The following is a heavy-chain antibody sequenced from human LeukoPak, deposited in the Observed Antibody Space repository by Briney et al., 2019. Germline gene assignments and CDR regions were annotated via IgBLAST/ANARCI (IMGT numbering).Heavy chain of an antibody. J-gene: IGHJ4*02. CDR1: GFTFSTYW. CDR2: IKEDGSLK. CDR3: ARDVLGRSGEQLDY. V-gene: IGHV3-7*03. D-gene: IGHD3-3*01. Sequence: GGSLRLSCATSGFTFSTYWMTWVRQAPGKGLEWVDNIKEDGSLKYYVDSVKGRFTISRDNAKNSLYLQMSSLRVEDTAVYYCARDVLGRSGEQLDYWGQGTLVTVSS.